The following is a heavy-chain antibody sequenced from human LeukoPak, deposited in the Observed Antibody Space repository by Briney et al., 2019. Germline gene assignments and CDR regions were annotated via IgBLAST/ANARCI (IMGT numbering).Heavy chain of an antibody. D-gene: IGHD6-13*01. CDR3: AKDRYIVEAYFTAAAGTRLFDY. Sequence: GGSLRLSCAASGFTFDDYAMHWVRQAPGKGLEWVSGISWNSGSIGYADSVKGRFTISRDNAKNSLYLQMNSLRAEDTAVYYCAKDRYIVEAYFTAAAGTRLFDYWGQGTLVIVSS. CDR2: ISWNSGSI. V-gene: IGHV3-9*01. J-gene: IGHJ4*02. CDR1: GFTFDDYA.